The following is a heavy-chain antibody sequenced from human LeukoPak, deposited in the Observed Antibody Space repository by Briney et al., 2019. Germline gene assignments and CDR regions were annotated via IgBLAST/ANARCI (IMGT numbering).Heavy chain of an antibody. CDR2: VFYSGST. D-gene: IGHD3-3*01. V-gene: IGHV4-38-2*02. CDR3: ARHNYYHFWSNVNWFDP. J-gene: IGHJ5*02. Sequence: PSETLSLTCTIIGSSIRDNYYWGWIRRPPGKGLEWIGSVFYSGSTYYNPSLESRVTLSVDTSNNIFSLKLRSVTAADTAVYYCARHNYYHFWSNVNWFDPWGQGALVTVSS. CDR1: GSSIRDNYY.